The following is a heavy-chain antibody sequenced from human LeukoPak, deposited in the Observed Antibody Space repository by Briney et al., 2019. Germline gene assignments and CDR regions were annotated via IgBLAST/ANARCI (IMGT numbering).Heavy chain of an antibody. D-gene: IGHD7-27*01. V-gene: IGHV3-7*01. CDR3: TNWGDTWGLDF. J-gene: IGHJ4*02. CDR2: IKDDGSEK. Sequence: GSLRLSCAASGLNFRKSWMTWVRQAPGRGLEWVANIKDDGSEKFYVDSVKGRFTISRDDAKSSLYLQMNSLRAEDTAVYYCTNWGDTWGLDFWGQGVLVSVSS. CDR1: GLNFRKSW.